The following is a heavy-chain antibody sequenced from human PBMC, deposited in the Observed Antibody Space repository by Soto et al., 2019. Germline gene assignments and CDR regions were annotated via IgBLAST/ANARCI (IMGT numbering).Heavy chain of an antibody. V-gene: IGHV1-69*08. CDR1: GGTFSSYT. CDR3: ARDMLTPYDSSGYPDY. CDR2: IIPILGIA. J-gene: IGHJ4*02. D-gene: IGHD3-22*01. Sequence: QVQLVQSGAGVKKPGSSVKVSCKASGGTFSSYTISWVRQAPGQGLEWMGRIIPILGIANYAQKFQGRVTITADKSTSTAYMELSSLRSEDTAVYYCARDMLTPYDSSGYPDYWGQGTLVTVSS.